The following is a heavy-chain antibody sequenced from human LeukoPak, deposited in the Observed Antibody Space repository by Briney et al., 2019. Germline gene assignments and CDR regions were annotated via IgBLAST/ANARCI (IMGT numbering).Heavy chain of an antibody. D-gene: IGHD3-22*01. CDR1: GLTLSSYA. V-gene: IGHV3-23*01. Sequence: GGSLRLSCAASGLTLSSYAMSWVRQAPGKGLEWVSGISGSGGSTYYADSVKGRFTISRDNSKNTLYLQMNSLRAEDTAVYYCAKEITMIVVDHTVIDYWGQGTLVAVSS. CDR3: AKEITMIVVDHTVIDY. CDR2: ISGSGGST. J-gene: IGHJ4*02.